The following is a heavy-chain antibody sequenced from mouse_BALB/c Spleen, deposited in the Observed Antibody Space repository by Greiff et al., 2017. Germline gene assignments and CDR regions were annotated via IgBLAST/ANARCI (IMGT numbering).Heavy chain of an antibody. CDR3: ARRGGTVVSLYYFDY. D-gene: IGHD1-1*01. CDR2: IYPGDGDT. Sequence: VQLQQSGAELARPGASVKLSCKASGYTFTSYWMQWVKQRPGQGLEWIGAIYPGDGDTRYTQKFKGKATLTADKSSSTAYMQLSSLASEDSAVYYCARRGGTVVSLYYFDYWGQGTTLTVSS. J-gene: IGHJ2*01. CDR1: GYTFTSYW. V-gene: IGHV1-87*01.